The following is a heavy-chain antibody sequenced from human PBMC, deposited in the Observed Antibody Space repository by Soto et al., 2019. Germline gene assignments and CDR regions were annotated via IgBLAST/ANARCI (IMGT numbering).Heavy chain of an antibody. Sequence: ASVKVSCKASGGTFSSYAISWVRQAPGQGLEWMGGIIPIFGTANYAQKFQGRVTITADESTSTAYMELSSLRSEDTAVYYCARSYYYDRSGYGFSMVLSGPGTTVTVSS. D-gene: IGHD3-22*01. CDR2: IIPIFGTA. J-gene: IGHJ6*02. V-gene: IGHV1-69*13. CDR3: ARSYYYDRSGYGFSMVL. CDR1: GGTFSSYA.